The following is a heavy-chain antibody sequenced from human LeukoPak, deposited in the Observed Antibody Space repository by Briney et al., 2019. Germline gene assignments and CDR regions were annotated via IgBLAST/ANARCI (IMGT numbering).Heavy chain of an antibody. D-gene: IGHD6-19*01. CDR2: IYYSGST. J-gene: IGHJ5*02. V-gene: IGHV4-59*12. CDR1: GGSISSYY. CDR3: ARDSRGYSSGWYNWFDP. Sequence: SETLSLTCTVSGGSISSYYWSWIRQPPGKGLEWIGYIYYSGSTNYNPSLKSRVTISVDTSKNQFSLKLSSVTAADTAVYYCARDSRGYSSGWYNWFDPWGQGTLVTVSS.